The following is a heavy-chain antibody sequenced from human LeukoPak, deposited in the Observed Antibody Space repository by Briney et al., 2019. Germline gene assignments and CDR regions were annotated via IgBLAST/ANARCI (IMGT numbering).Heavy chain of an antibody. D-gene: IGHD3-22*01. CDR2: IKKDGSDK. J-gene: IGHJ4*02. Sequence: GGSLSLSCSASGFTFSSYWMTWVRQAPGKGLQWVAYIKKDGSDKYYVDSVKGRFTISRDNAKNSLYLQMNSLRVEDTAVYYCARALYDSTGYYDYWGQGSLVTVSS. CDR3: ARALYDSTGYYDY. CDR1: GFTFSSYW. V-gene: IGHV3-7*04.